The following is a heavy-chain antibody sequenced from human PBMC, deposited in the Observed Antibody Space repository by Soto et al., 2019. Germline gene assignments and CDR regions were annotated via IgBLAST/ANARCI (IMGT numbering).Heavy chain of an antibody. CDR1: GGSISSGGYY. V-gene: IGHV4-31*03. D-gene: IGHD2-2*01. J-gene: IGHJ6*02. Sequence: SQTLSLTCTVSGGSISSGGYYWSWIRQHPGKGLEWIGYIYYSGSTYYNPSLKSRVTISVDTSKDQFSLRLSSVTAADTAVYYCAVSRDGYSMDVWGQGNTVTVS. CDR2: IYYSGST. CDR3: AVSRDGYSMDV.